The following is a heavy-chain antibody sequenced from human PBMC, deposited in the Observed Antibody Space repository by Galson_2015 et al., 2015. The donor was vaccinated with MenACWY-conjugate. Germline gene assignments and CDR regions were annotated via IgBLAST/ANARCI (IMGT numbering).Heavy chain of an antibody. D-gene: IGHD1-26*01. CDR2: ISPGDSNT. CDR3: ARHPPGGRGMDV. J-gene: IGHJ6*02. Sequence: QSGAEVKQPGESLKISCTGSGYYFTSYWIAWVRQIPEKGLEWMGLISPGDSNTRYSPSFQGQVTISADKSISTAYLQWSSLKASDTAMYYCARHPPGGRGMDVWGQGTTVTVSS. V-gene: IGHV5-51*01. CDR1: GYYFTSYW.